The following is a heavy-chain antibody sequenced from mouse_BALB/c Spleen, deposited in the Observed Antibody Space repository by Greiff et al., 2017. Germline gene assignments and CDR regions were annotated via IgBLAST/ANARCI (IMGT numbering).Heavy chain of an antibody. CDR3: AKGGDLVSYAMDY. J-gene: IGHJ4*01. Sequence: EVQLVESGGGLVQPGGSRKLSCAASGFTFSSFGMHWVRQAPEKGLEWVAYISSGSSTIYYADTVKGRFTISRDNPKNTLFLQMTSLRSEDTAMYYCAKGGDLVSYAMDYWGQGTSVTVSS. V-gene: IGHV5-17*02. CDR2: ISSGSSTI. CDR1: GFTFSSFG. D-gene: IGHD2-10*02.